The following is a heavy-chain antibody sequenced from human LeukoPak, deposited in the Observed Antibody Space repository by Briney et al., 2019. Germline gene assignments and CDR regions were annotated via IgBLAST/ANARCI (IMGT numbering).Heavy chain of an antibody. D-gene: IGHD3-10*01. CDR1: GYTFTSYD. J-gene: IGHJ3*02. Sequence: SVKVSCKASGYTFTSYDINWVRQATGQGLEWMGWMNPNSGNTGYAQKFQGRVTMTEDTSTDTAYMELSSLRSEDTAVYYCATDRGRYYYGSGSYDTFDIWGQGTMVTVSS. CDR3: ATDRGRYYYGSGSYDTFDI. V-gene: IGHV1-8*02. CDR2: MNPNSGNT.